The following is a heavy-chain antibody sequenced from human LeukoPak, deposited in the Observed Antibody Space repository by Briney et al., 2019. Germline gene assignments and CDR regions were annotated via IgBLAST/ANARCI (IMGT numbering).Heavy chain of an antibody. CDR1: GFTFTSYT. Sequence: GGSLRLSCAASGFTFTSYTMNWVRQAPGKGLEWVSSISTRSSYIYYADSVKGRFTISRDNAKNSLSLQMNSLRAEDTAVYYCAGDGSLDYDFWSGYYHDYWGQGTLVTVSS. J-gene: IGHJ4*02. CDR2: ISTRSSYI. V-gene: IGHV3-21*01. CDR3: AGDGSLDYDFWSGYYHDY. D-gene: IGHD3-3*01.